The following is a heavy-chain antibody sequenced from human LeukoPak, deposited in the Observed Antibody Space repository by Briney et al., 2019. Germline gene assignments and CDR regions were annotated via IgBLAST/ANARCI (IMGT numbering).Heavy chain of an antibody. Sequence: GASVKVSCKASGYTFTTYGSSWVRLAPGHGLEWMGWISAYNGNTNYAQQFQGRVTMTTDTSMSTAYMELRSLRSDDTAVYYCARDLIAVRPGWFDPWGQGSLVTVSS. CDR2: ISAYNGNT. CDR1: GYTFTTYG. CDR3: ARDLIAVRPGWFDP. D-gene: IGHD6-6*01. J-gene: IGHJ5*02. V-gene: IGHV1-18*01.